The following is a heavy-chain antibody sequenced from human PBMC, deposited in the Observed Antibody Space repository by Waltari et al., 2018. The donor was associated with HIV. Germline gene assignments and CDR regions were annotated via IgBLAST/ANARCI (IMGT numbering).Heavy chain of an antibody. CDR1: RINFNNNA. V-gene: IGHV1-3*01. J-gene: IGHJ5*02. Sequence: QVQLVQSGAEVKKPGASVKVSCRASRINFNNNAINWRRQAPGQGLEWLGSINVCNMYTRYSQMFQGRVNLTRDTSTTTAYMELRNLTSDDTALYLCARGGEFCRGPRCYRLDPWGQGTQVIVS. CDR3: ARGGEFCRGPRCYRLDP. D-gene: IGHD2-2*01. CDR2: INVCNMYT.